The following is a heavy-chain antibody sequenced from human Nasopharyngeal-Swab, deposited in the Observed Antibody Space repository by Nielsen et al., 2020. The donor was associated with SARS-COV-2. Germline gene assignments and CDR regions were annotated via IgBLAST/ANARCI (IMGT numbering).Heavy chain of an antibody. V-gene: IGHV5-51*01. CDR2: VYPGDSDT. CDR3: ARHVGSSWYLDAFDI. CDR1: GYRFASYW. D-gene: IGHD6-13*01. J-gene: IGHJ3*02. Sequence: GGSLRLSCKGSGYRFASYWIGWVRQMPGKGLEWMGVVYPGDSDTRYSPSFQGQVTISADKSISTAYLQWSSLKASDTAMYYCARHVGSSWYLDAFDIWGQGTMVTVSS.